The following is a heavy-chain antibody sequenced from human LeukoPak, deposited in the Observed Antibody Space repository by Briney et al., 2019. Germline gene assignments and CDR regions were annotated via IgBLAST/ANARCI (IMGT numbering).Heavy chain of an antibody. CDR1: GYTFTSYY. CDR3: ARDGVGFDWLAPAFDY. J-gene: IGHJ4*02. D-gene: IGHD3-9*01. V-gene: IGHV1-18*04. Sequence: ASVKVSCKASGYTFTSYYMHWVRQAPGQGLEWMGWISAYNGNTNYAQKLQGRVTMTTDTSTSTAYMELRSLRSDDTAVYYCARDGVGFDWLAPAFDYWGQGTLVTVSS. CDR2: ISAYNGNT.